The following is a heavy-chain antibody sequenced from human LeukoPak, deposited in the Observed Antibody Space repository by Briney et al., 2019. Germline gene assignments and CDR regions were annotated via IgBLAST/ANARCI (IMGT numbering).Heavy chain of an antibody. CDR1: GFTFSSHW. CDR3: ARSPRPGAAAGIWSWFDP. J-gene: IGHJ5*02. V-gene: IGHV3-74*01. D-gene: IGHD6-13*01. CDR2: INSDGSST. Sequence: GGSLRLSCAASGFTFSSHWMHWVRQAPGKGLVWVSRINSDGSSTTYADSVKGRFTISRDNAKNTLYLQMNSLRAEDTAVYYCARSPRPGAAAGIWSWFDPWGQGTLVTVSS.